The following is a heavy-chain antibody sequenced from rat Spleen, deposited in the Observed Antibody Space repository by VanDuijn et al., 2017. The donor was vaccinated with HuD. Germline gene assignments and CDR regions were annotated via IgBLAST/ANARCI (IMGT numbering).Heavy chain of an antibody. CDR3: AVAGYGY. Sequence: EVQLVESGGGLVQPGRSLKLSCAASGFTYSNYVMAWVRQAPTKGLEWVASISSDGVYTYYPDSVKGRFTISRDNAENTVYLQMNSLRSEDTATYYCAVAGYGYWGQGVMVTVSS. J-gene: IGHJ2*01. CDR1: GFTYSNYV. V-gene: IGHV5S13*01. CDR2: ISSDGVYT. D-gene: IGHD1-7*01.